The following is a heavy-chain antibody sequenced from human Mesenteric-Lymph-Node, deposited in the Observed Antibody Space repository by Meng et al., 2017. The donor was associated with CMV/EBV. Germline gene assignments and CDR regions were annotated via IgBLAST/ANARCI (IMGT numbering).Heavy chain of an antibody. CDR2: INQSGDT. CDR3: ARGAWRRLPPLDFYYSMAV. D-gene: IGHD5-12*01. J-gene: IGHJ6*02. CDR1: GGSFSPYY. Sequence: GSLRLSCAVYGGSFSPYYLNWIRQAPGKGLEWIGEINQSGDTNYNPSLKSRVTITLDTPKYQFSLNLNSVTAADTAVYYCARGAWRRLPPLDFYYSMAVWGQGTTVTVSS. V-gene: IGHV4-34*01.